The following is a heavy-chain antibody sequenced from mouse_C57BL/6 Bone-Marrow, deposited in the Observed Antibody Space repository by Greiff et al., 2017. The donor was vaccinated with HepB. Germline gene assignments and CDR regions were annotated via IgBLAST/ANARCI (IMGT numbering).Heavy chain of an antibody. V-gene: IGHV1-26*01. CDR2: INPNNGGT. J-gene: IGHJ1*03. CDR3: ARRAAPYYYGSSYDWYFDV. CDR1: GYTFTDYY. D-gene: IGHD1-1*01. Sequence: EVQLQQSGPELVKPGASVKISCKASGYTFTDYYMNWVKQSHGKSLEWIGDINPNNGGTSYNQKFKGKATLTVDKSSSTAYMELRSLTSEDSAVYYCARRAAPYYYGSSYDWYFDVWGTGTTVTVSS.